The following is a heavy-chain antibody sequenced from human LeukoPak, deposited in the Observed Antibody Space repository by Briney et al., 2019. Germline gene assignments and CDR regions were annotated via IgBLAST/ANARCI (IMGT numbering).Heavy chain of an antibody. CDR2: ISYDGSNK. Sequence: GGSLRLSCAASGFTFSSYGMHWVRQAPGKGLEWVAVISYDGSNKYYADSVKGRFTISRDNSKNTLYLQMNSLRAGDTAVYYCAKDYSYGDYVDYFDYWGQGTLVTVSS. CDR3: AKDYSYGDYVDYFDY. V-gene: IGHV3-30*18. D-gene: IGHD4-17*01. J-gene: IGHJ4*02. CDR1: GFTFSSYG.